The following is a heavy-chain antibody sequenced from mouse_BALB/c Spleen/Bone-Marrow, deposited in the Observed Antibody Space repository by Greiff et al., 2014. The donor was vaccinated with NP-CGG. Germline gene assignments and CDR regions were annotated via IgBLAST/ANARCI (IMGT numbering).Heavy chain of an antibody. CDR2: IWGGGST. CDR3: AKQYGNYDGHFDV. V-gene: IGHV2-6-5*01. CDR1: GFSLNDYG. J-gene: IGHJ1*01. D-gene: IGHD2-1*01. Sequence: VQLQESGPGLVAPSQSPSITCTVSGFSLNDYGVSWIRQPPGKGLEWLGVIWGGGSTYYNSALKSRLGISKDNSKSQVFLKMNSLQTDDTAMYYCAKQYGNYDGHFDVWGAGTTVTVSS.